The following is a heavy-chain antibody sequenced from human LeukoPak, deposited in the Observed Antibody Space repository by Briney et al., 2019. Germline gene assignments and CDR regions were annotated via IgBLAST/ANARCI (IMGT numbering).Heavy chain of an antibody. Sequence: ASVKVSCKASGYTFTGYYMDWVRQAPGQGLEWVGWINPKSGGTNYAQKFQGRVTMTRDTSISTAYMELSRLRSDDTAVYYCARARLPQDIVVVPEGFDYWGQGTLVTVSS. D-gene: IGHD2-2*01. V-gene: IGHV1-2*02. CDR3: ARARLPQDIVVVPEGFDY. CDR2: INPKSGGT. CDR1: GYTFTGYY. J-gene: IGHJ4*02.